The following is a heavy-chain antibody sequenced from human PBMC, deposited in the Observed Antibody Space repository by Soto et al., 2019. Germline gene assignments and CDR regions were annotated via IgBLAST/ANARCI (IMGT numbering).Heavy chain of an antibody. CDR3: TTQGFGGLHGLVDV. V-gene: IGHV4-61*01. J-gene: IGHJ6*02. CDR2: ISNIGFT. Sequence: QVQLQESGPGLVKPSETLSLTCTVSGGSISSINNHFSNHYCSWIRLSPGKGLEWIGYISNIGFTRYNPSLKSRVSISVDPYKNQFSLKLTSVTAADTAVYYCTTQGFGGLHGLVDVWGQGSRVNVSS. CDR1: GGSISSINNHFSNHY. D-gene: IGHD3-10*01.